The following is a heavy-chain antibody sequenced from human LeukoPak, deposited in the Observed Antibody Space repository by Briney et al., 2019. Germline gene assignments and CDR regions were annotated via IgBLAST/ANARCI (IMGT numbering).Heavy chain of an antibody. D-gene: IGHD2-2*01. Sequence: ASVKVSCKASGYTFTGYYMHWVRQAPGQGLEWMGWINPNSGGTNYAQKFQGRVTMTRDTSISTAYMELSRLRSDDTAVYYCARVPGYCSSTSRYGYYYGMDVWGQGTTVTVSS. J-gene: IGHJ6*02. CDR3: ARVPGYCSSTSRYGYYYGMDV. CDR2: INPNSGGT. CDR1: GYTFTGYY. V-gene: IGHV1-2*02.